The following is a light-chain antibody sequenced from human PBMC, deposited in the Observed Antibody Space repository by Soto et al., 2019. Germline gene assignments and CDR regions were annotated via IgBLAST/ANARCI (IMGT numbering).Light chain of an antibody. Sequence: QSVLTQPPSASGSLGQSVTISCPGTSSDVGGYNYVSWHQQHPGKAPKVMIYEVTKRPPGVPDRFSGSKSGNTASLTVSGLQAEDEADYYCSSFAGGGNPVLLGGGTKLTVL. CDR1: SSDVGGYNY. CDR3: SSFAGGGNPVL. V-gene: IGLV2-8*01. CDR2: EVT. J-gene: IGLJ2*01.